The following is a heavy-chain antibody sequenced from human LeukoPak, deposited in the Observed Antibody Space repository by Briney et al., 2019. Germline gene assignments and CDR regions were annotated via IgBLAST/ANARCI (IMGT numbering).Heavy chain of an antibody. V-gene: IGHV3-23*01. D-gene: IGHD5-12*01. CDR3: AKTREYGGGYDEDYYYYYMDV. CDR2: ISGSGGST. Sequence: PGGSLRLSCAASGFTFSSYGMSWVRQAPGKGLEWVSAISGSGGSTYYADSVKGRFTISRDNSKNTLYLQMNSLRAEDTAVYYCAKTREYGGGYDEDYYYYYMDVWGKGTTVTVSS. J-gene: IGHJ6*03. CDR1: GFTFSSYG.